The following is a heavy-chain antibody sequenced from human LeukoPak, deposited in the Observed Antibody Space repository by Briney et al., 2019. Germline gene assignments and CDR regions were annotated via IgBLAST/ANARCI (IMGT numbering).Heavy chain of an antibody. CDR3: ARKWLRHPYFDY. J-gene: IGHJ4*02. V-gene: IGHV4-30-4*01. CDR2: IYYSGST. D-gene: IGHD5-12*01. CDR1: GGSISSGDYY. Sequence: PSQTLSLTCTVSGGSISSGDYYWSWIRQPPGKGLEWIGYIYYSGSTYYNPSLKSRVTISVDASKNQFSLKLSSVTAADTAVYYCARKWLRHPYFDYWGQGTLVTVSS.